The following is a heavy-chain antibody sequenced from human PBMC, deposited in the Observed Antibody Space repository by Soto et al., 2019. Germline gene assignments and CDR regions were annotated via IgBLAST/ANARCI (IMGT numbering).Heavy chain of an antibody. CDR2: ISYDGSNK. CDR3: ARDIMITLGGVIADSDALDI. V-gene: IGHV3-30-3*01. J-gene: IGHJ3*02. CDR1: GFTFSSYA. Sequence: QVQLVESGGGVVQPGRSLRLSCAASGFTFSSYAMHWVRQAPGRGLEWVAVISYDGSNKYYADSVKGRFTISRDNSKNTLYLQMNSLRAEDTAVYYCARDIMITLGGVIADSDALDIWGQGTMVTVSS. D-gene: IGHD3-16*02.